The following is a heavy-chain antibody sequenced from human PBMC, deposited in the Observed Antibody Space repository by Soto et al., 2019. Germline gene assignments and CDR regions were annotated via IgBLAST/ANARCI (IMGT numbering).Heavy chain of an antibody. D-gene: IGHD3-22*01. V-gene: IGHV5-10-1*04. CDR1: GYSFAGYW. CDR3: ARQIYDSDTGPNFQYYFDS. J-gene: IGHJ4*02. CDR2: IDPSDSQT. Sequence: GESLKISCKGSGYSFAGYWITWVRQKPGKGLEWMGRIDPSDSQTYYSPSFRGQVTSSATKSITTVFLPWSSLRASDTAMYYCARQIYDSDTGPNFQYYFDSWGQGTPVTVSS.